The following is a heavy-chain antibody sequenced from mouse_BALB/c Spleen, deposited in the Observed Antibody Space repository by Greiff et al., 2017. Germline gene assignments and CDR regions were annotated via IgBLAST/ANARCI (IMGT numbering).Heavy chain of an antibody. CDR2: IDPNSGGT. J-gene: IGHJ4*01. CDR1: GYTFTSYW. CDR3: TRGGIGYYGSSHYAMDY. D-gene: IGHD1-1*01. V-gene: IGHV1-62-3*01. Sequence: QVQLQQSGAELVKPGASVKLSCKASGYTFTSYWMHWVKQRPGRGLEWIGRIDPNSGGTKYNEKFKSKATLTVDKPSSTAYMQLSSLTSEDSAVYYCTRGGIGYYGSSHYAMDYWGQGTSVTVSS.